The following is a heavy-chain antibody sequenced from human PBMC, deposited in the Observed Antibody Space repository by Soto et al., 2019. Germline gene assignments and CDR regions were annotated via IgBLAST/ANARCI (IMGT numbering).Heavy chain of an antibody. CDR2: ISYDGSKK. Sequence: PGGSLRLSCAASEFTFSSYGIHWVRQAPGKGLEWVAVISYDGSKKNYLDSVKGRFTISRDNSKNTMYLEMNSLRAEDTAVYYYAKDTFYHDSSGYYVFDYWGQGTLVTVSS. D-gene: IGHD3-22*01. CDR1: EFTFSSYG. V-gene: IGHV3-30*18. J-gene: IGHJ4*02. CDR3: AKDTFYHDSSGYYVFDY.